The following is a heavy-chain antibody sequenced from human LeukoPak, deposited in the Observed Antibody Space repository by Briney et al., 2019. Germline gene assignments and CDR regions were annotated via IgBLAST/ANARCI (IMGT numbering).Heavy chain of an antibody. CDR2: INPNSGGT. J-gene: IGHJ4*02. D-gene: IGHD5-18*01. Sequence: ASVKVSCKASGYTFTGYYMHWVPQAPGQGLEWMGWINPNSGGTNYAQKFQGRVTMTRDTSISTAYMELSRLRSDDTAVYYCATDIRRGYSYGYDYWGQGTLVTVSS. CDR1: GYTFTGYY. CDR3: ATDIRRGYSYGYDY. V-gene: IGHV1-2*02.